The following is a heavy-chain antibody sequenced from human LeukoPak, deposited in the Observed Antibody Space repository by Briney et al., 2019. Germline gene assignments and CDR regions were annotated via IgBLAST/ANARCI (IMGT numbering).Heavy chain of an antibody. CDR3: AKDLRFLEWLIEDY. CDR2: INHNGEAI. CDR1: GFPFSSHV. V-gene: IGHV3-23*01. J-gene: IGHJ4*02. D-gene: IGHD3-3*01. Sequence: PGGSLRLSCAASGFPFSSHVLSWVRQAPGKGLEWIAYINHNGEAIYYPDFVKGRFTISRDNSKNTLYLQMNSLRAEDTAVYYCAKDLRFLEWLIEDYWGQGTLVTVSS.